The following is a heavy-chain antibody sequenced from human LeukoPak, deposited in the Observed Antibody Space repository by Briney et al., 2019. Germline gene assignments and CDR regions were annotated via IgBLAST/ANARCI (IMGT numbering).Heavy chain of an antibody. CDR2: IYSGGGT. J-gene: IGHJ4*02. V-gene: IGHV3-66*01. CDR3: ARGGREGFDY. CDR1: RFTVSSNY. D-gene: IGHD3-16*01. Sequence: GRSLRLSCAASRFTVSSNYMTWVRQAPGKGLGWVSVIYSGGGTYHADSVKGRFTMSRDNSKNTLYLQMNSLRAEDTAVYYCARGGREGFDYWGQGTLVTVSS.